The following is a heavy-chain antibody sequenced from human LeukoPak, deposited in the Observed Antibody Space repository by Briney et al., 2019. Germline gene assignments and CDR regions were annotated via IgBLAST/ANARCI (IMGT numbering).Heavy chain of an antibody. CDR1: GFTFSSYA. Sequence: GGSLRLSCAASGFTFSSYAMTSVRQAPGKGLEWVSRIGGNGVSTYYADSVKGRITISRDDSKNTLYLQMNSLRAEDTAVYFCARGRSGSTYYYMDVWGKGTTVTVSS. V-gene: IGHV3-23*01. D-gene: IGHD5-12*01. CDR2: IGGNGVST. CDR3: ARGRSGSTYYYMDV. J-gene: IGHJ6*03.